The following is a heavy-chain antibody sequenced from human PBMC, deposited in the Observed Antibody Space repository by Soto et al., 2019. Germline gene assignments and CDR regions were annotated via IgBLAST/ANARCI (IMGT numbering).Heavy chain of an antibody. V-gene: IGHV4-39*01. Sequence: SETLSLTCTVSGGSISSSSYYWGWIRQPPGKGLEWIGSIYYSGSTYYNPSLKSRVTISVDTSKNQFSLKLSSVTAADTAVYYCARYCSSTSCYEVGDDYYYYYGMDVWGQGTTVTVSS. CDR1: GGSISSSSYY. D-gene: IGHD2-2*01. CDR3: ARYCSSTSCYEVGDDYYYYYGMDV. CDR2: IYYSGST. J-gene: IGHJ6*02.